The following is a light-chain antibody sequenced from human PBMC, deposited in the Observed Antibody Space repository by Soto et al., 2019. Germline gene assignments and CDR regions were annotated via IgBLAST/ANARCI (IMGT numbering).Light chain of an antibody. J-gene: IGKJ1*01. CDR1: QSVSSNY. CDR2: GAS. Sequence: EIVLTQSPGTLSLSPVGSATLSCMASQSVSSNYLAWYQQKPGQAPRLLIYGASSRATGIPDRFSGSESGTDFTLTISRLEPEDFAVYYCHQYGSSPWTFGQGTKVDIK. V-gene: IGKV3-20*01. CDR3: HQYGSSPWT.